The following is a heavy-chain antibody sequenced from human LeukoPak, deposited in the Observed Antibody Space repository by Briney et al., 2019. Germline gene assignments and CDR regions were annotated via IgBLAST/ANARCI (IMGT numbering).Heavy chain of an antibody. CDR2: INAGNGNT. Sequence: ASVKVSCKASGYTFTNYAIHWVRQAPGQRPEWMGWINAGNGNTKYSQTFQDRVIVTRDKSASTAYMELSSLRSEDTAVYYCARVGPPIVVVPQDAFDIWGQGTMVTVSS. J-gene: IGHJ3*02. CDR3: ARVGPPIVVVPQDAFDI. V-gene: IGHV1-3*01. D-gene: IGHD2-2*01. CDR1: GYTFTNYA.